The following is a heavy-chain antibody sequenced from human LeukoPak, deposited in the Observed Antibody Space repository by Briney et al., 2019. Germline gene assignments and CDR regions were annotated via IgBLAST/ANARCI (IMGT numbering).Heavy chain of an antibody. CDR2: ISYDGSNK. CDR1: GFTLSSYG. J-gene: IGHJ4*02. D-gene: IGHD3-22*01. CDR3: AKGDSSGYYYVPSYFDY. V-gene: IGHV3-30*18. Sequence: PGGSLRLSCAASGFTLSSYGMHWVRQAPGKGLEWVAVISYDGSNKYYADSVKGRFTISRDNSKNTLYLQMNSLRAEDTAVYYCAKGDSSGYYYVPSYFDYWGQGTLVTVSS.